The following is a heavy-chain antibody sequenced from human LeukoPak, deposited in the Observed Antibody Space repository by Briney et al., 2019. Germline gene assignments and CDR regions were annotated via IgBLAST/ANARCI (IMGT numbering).Heavy chain of an antibody. D-gene: IGHD3-9*01. Sequence: PGGSLRLSCAASGFTFDDYAMHWVRQAPGKGLEWVSGISWNSGSIGYADSVKGRFTISRDNAKNSLYLQMNSPRAEDTALYYCAKDTYYDILTGYFATWGQGTLVTVSS. CDR2: ISWNSGSI. CDR3: AKDTYYDILTGYFAT. V-gene: IGHV3-9*01. J-gene: IGHJ5*02. CDR1: GFTFDDYA.